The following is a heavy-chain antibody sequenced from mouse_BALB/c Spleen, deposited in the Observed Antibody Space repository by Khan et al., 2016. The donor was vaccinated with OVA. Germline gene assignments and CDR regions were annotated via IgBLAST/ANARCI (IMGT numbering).Heavy chain of an antibody. J-gene: IGHJ3*01. CDR2: VSSLAYNF. Sequence: EVELVESGGGLVQPGGSRKLSCAASGFTFSDYGMAWVRQAPGKGPEWVAFVSSLAYNFYYADTVTGRFTISRENAKNTLYLEMSSLRSEDTGMYYCARGGKVGFAYGGQGTLVTVSA. V-gene: IGHV5-15*02. CDR3: ARGGKVGFAY. CDR1: GFTFSDYG. D-gene: IGHD1-3*01.